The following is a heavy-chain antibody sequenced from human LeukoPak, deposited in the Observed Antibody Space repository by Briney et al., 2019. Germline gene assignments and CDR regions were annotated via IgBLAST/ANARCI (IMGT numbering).Heavy chain of an antibody. CDR2: IYYSGST. CDR1: GGSISSYY. D-gene: IGHD4-23*01. J-gene: IGHJ4*02. V-gene: IGHV4-59*08. Sequence: SETLSLTCTVSGGSISSYYWSWIRQPPGKGLEWIGYIYYSGSTNYNPSLKSRVTISVDTSKNQFSLKLSSVTAADTAVYYCARVAGGNSPFDYWGQGSLVTVSS. CDR3: ARVAGGNSPFDY.